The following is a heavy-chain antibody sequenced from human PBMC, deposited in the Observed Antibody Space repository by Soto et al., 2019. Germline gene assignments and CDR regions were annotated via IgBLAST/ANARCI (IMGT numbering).Heavy chain of an antibody. CDR3: ACHDFGGNSGYFDY. J-gene: IGHJ4*02. CDR1: GFTFSSYG. V-gene: IGHV3-33*01. Sequence: QVQLVESGGGVVQPGRSLRLSCAASGFTFSSYGMHWVRQAPGKGLEWVAVIWYDGNNKYYADSVKGRFTISRDNSKNKLYLQVNSLRAEDTAVYYCACHDFGGNSGYFDYWGQGTLVTVSS. D-gene: IGHD4-17*01. CDR2: IWYDGNNK.